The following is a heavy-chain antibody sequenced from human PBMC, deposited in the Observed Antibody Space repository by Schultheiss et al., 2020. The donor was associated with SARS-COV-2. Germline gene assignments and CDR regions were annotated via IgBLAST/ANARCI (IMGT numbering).Heavy chain of an antibody. CDR1: GFTFSDYS. CDR2: IRSKAYGGTT. J-gene: IGHJ6*02. Sequence: GGSLRLSCAASGFTFSDYSMTWIRQAPGRGLEWVGFIRSKAYGGTTEYAASVKGRFTISRDDSKSIAYLQMNSLKTEDTAVYYCTRDSGYPNYYYYGMDVWGQGTTVTVSS. D-gene: IGHD6-25*01. CDR3: TRDSGYPNYYYYGMDV. V-gene: IGHV3-49*03.